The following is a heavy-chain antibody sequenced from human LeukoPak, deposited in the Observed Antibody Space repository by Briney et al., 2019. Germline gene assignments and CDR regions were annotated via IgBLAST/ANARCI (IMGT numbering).Heavy chain of an antibody. V-gene: IGHV4-38-2*02. D-gene: IGHD6-19*01. CDR2: IYHSGSI. J-gene: IGHJ4*02. Sequence: SETLSLTCTVSGYSISSGYYWGWIRQPPGKGLEWIGSIYHSGSIYYNPSLKSRVTISVDTSKNQFSLKLSSVTAADTAVYYCAREGPWLVDYWGQGTLVTVSS. CDR1: GYSISSGYY. CDR3: AREGPWLVDY.